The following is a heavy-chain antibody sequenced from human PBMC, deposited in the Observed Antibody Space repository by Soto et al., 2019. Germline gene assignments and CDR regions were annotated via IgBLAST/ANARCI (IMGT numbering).Heavy chain of an antibody. CDR2: INPNSGET. CDR3: ATGLILEWFGTFDI. D-gene: IGHD3-3*01. Sequence: ASVKVSCKASGYTFTGYYMHWVRQAPGQGLEWMGWINPNSGETIYAQKFQGRVTMTEDTSTDTAYMELSSLRSEDTAVYYCATGLILEWFGTFDIWGQGTMVTVSS. J-gene: IGHJ3*02. V-gene: IGHV1-2*02. CDR1: GYTFTGYY.